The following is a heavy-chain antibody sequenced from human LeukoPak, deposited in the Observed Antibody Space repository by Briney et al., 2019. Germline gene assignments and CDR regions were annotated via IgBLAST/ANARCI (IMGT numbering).Heavy chain of an antibody. V-gene: IGHV4-4*07. CDR2: IYTSGST. CDR1: GGSISSYY. D-gene: IGHD2/OR15-2a*01. CDR3: ARPTTTLDAFDI. Sequence: PSETLSLTCTVSGGSISSYYWSWIRQPAGKGLEWIGRIYTSGSTNYNPSLKSRVTISVDMSKNHFSLKLTSVTAADTALYYCARPTTTLDAFDIWGQGTMVTVFS. J-gene: IGHJ3*02.